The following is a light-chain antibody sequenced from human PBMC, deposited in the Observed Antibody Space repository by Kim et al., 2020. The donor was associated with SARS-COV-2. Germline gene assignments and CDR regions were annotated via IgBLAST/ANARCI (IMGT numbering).Light chain of an antibody. CDR3: TSYAGSNNLDV. CDR2: EVN. Sequence: SVTLSGTGPSSDVGAYKYVSWYQQHPGKAPKLMIYEVNRRPSGVPDRFSGSKSGNTASLTVSGLQAEDEADYYCTSYAGSNNLDVFGTGTKVTVL. J-gene: IGLJ1*01. CDR1: SSDVGAYKY. V-gene: IGLV2-8*01.